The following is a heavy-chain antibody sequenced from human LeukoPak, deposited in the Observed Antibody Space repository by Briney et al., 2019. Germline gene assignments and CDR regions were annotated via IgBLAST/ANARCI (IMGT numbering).Heavy chain of an antibody. CDR3: ARDCTSTTCIHRGFDY. CDR1: GYSFTSGHY. D-gene: IGHD2-2*01. J-gene: IGHJ4*02. V-gene: IGHV4-38-2*02. Sequence: SETLSLTCSVSGYSFTSGHYWGWIRQPPGKGLEWIANIYHTGSAHYNPSLKSRVTISVDTSKNQFSLKLSSMTAADTAVYYCARDCTSTTCIHRGFDYWGQGTLVTVSS. CDR2: IYHTGSA.